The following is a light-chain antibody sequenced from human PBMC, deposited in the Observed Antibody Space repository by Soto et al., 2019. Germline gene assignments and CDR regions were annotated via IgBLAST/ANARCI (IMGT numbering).Light chain of an antibody. J-gene: IGKJ4*01. V-gene: IGKV3-20*01. Sequence: DIVLTQSPGTLSLSPGERATLSCRASQSVSSSYVAWYQQKPGQSPRLLIYGASSRASGIPDRFSGRGSGTDFTLTISGLEPQDFAVYFCQQYGSSPLTFGGGTKVEIK. CDR1: QSVSSSY. CDR2: GAS. CDR3: QQYGSSPLT.